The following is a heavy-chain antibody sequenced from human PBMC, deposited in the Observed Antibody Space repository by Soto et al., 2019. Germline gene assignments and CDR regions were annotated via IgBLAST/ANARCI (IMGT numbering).Heavy chain of an antibody. J-gene: IGHJ4*02. Sequence: HVQLVQSGAEVKKPGASVKVCCKASGYTVTSYYISWVRQAPGQGLEWMGWISAYNGNTNDAQKLQGRVTMTPDTSTSTAYMELRSLRSDYSAVYYCARDAPPQDYWGQGTLVTVSS. CDR3: ARDAPPQDY. CDR1: GYTVTSYY. V-gene: IGHV1-18*01. CDR2: ISAYNGNT.